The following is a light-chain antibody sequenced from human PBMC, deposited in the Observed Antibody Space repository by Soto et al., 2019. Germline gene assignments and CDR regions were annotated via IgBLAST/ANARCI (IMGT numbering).Light chain of an antibody. Sequence: EIVLTQSPGTLSLSPGERATLSCRASQSVTSSYLAWYQQKPGQAPRLLIYAASSRATGIPDRFSGSGSGTDFTLTISRLEPEDFATYYCQQYSHLITFGQGTRLEIK. CDR2: AAS. CDR3: QQYSHLIT. CDR1: QSVTSSY. J-gene: IGKJ5*01. V-gene: IGKV3-20*01.